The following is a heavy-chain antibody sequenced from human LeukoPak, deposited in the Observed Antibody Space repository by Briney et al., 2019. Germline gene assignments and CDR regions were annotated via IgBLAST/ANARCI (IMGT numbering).Heavy chain of an antibody. V-gene: IGHV3-23*01. CDR1: QLTFNRYV. CDR3: ATLYGDYNWYFDL. D-gene: IGHD4-17*01. Sequence: GGSLRLSCTSSQLTFNRYVMAWVRQAPGKGLEWVSTISASGGTTYYADSVQGRFTISRDNSKNTLYLQMNSLGAEDTAVYYCATLYGDYNWYFDLWGRGTLVTVSS. CDR2: ISASGGTT. J-gene: IGHJ2*01.